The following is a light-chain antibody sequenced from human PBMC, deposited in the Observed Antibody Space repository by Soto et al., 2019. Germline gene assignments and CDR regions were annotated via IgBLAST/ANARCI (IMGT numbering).Light chain of an antibody. V-gene: IGKV3-20*01. CDR2: ATS. CDR1: QSVSSTY. Sequence: EIVLTQSPGTLSLSPGERASLSCRASQSVSSTYLAWYQQKPGQAPRLVIYATSTRATGIPDRFSGSGSGTDFTLTSSRLEPEDFAMYYCQHYGSSLWTFGQGTKVEIK. J-gene: IGKJ1*01. CDR3: QHYGSSLWT.